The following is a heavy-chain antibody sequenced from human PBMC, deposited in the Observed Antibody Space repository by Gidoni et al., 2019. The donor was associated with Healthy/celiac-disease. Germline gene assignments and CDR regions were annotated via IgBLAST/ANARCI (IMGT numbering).Heavy chain of an antibody. V-gene: IGHV1-69*01. CDR1: EGTFSSSA. Sequence: QVQLVQSGAAVKTPGSSVKVACKASEGTFSSSAINWVRQAPGQGLEWMGGIIPICGTANYEPECQGRVTITADEATSTAYMELSSLRSEDTAVYYCARENSGSYFDAFDIWGQGTMVTVSS. CDR2: IIPICGTA. D-gene: IGHD1-26*01. J-gene: IGHJ3*02. CDR3: ARENSGSYFDAFDI.